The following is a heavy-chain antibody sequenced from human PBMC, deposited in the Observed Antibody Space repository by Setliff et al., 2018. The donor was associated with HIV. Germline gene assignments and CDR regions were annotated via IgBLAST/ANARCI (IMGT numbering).Heavy chain of an antibody. V-gene: IGHV4-34*01. Sequence: PSETLSLTCAVYGGSFSGYSWIWIRQPPGKGLEWIGEINHSGSANYNPSLKSRVTISLDTSRNQFSLKLTSVTAADTAVYFCARVVPREVAPGGFDIWGQGTMVTVSS. J-gene: IGHJ3*02. CDR3: ARVVPREVAPGGFDI. CDR1: GGSFSGYS. CDR2: INHSGSA. D-gene: IGHD5-12*01.